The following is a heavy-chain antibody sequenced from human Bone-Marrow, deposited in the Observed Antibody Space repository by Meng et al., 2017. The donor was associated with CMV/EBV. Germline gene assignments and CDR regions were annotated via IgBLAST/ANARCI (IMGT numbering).Heavy chain of an antibody. J-gene: IGHJ6*02. V-gene: IGHV3-7*01. CDR3: ARGRRPRYCSSTSCSHYYYYGMDV. D-gene: IGHD2-2*01. CDR2: IKQDGSEK. Sequence: GESLKISCAASGFTFSSYWMSWVRQAPGKGLEWVANIKQDGSEKYYVDSVKGRFTISRDNAKNSLYLQMNSLRAEDTAVYYCARGRRPRYCSSTSCSHYYYYGMDVWGQGTTVTVSS. CDR1: GFTFSSYW.